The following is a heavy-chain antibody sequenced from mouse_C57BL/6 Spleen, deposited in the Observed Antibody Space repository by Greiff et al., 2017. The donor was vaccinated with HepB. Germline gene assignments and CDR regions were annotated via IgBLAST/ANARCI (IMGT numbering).Heavy chain of an antibody. CDR1: GYTFTSYW. D-gene: IGHD1-1*01. CDR2: IDPSDSET. J-gene: IGHJ2*01. V-gene: IGHV1-52*01. Sequence: QVQLQQPGAELVRPGSSVKLSRKASGYTFTSYWMHWVKQRPIQGLEWIGNIDPSDSETHYNQKFKDKATLTVDKSSSTAYMQLSSLTSEDSAVYYCARDYYGSRDYWGQGTTLTVSS. CDR3: ARDYYGSRDY.